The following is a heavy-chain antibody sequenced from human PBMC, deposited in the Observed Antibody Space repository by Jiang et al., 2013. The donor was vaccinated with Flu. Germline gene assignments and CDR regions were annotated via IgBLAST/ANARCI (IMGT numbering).Heavy chain of an antibody. CDR2: VSAYNGNT. J-gene: IGHJ4*02. CDR1: GYTFTSYG. Sequence: GAEVKKPGASVKVSCKASGYTFTSYGISWVRQAPGQGLEWMGWVSAYNGNTIYAQKFQGRVSMTTDTSTSTAYMELRSLTSDDTAVYYCARAILGTASYFDYWGQGTLVTVSS. V-gene: IGHV1-18*04. D-gene: IGHD1-1*01. CDR3: ARAILGTASYFDY.